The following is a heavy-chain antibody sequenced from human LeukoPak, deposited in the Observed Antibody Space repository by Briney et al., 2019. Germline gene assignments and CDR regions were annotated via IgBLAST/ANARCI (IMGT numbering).Heavy chain of an antibody. CDR3: ARSFRSSGSENFDY. V-gene: IGHV3-74*01. D-gene: IGHD3-10*01. CDR1: GFTFSSYW. CDR2: INSDGGST. Sequence: GGSLRLSCAASGFTFSSYWMHWVRQAPGKGLGWVSRINSDGGSTTYADSVKGRFTISRDNAKNTLYLQMNSLRAEDTAVYYCARSFRSSGSENFDYWGQGTLVTVSS. J-gene: IGHJ4*02.